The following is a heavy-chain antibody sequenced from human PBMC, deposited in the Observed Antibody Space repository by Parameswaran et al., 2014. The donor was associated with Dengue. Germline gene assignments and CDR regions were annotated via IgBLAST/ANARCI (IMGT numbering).Heavy chain of an antibody. CDR1: GFTFSNYA. D-gene: IGHD2-2*01. J-gene: IGHJ4*02. V-gene: IGHV3-64D*06. Sequence: QAGGSLRLSCSASGFTFSNYAMHWVRQAPGKGLEYVSAISDTGGSTYSADSVKGRFTISRDNSNNTLYLQMSSLRTEDTAVYYCVKGRVGVVPAAGGVRDWGQGTPVTVSS. CDR2: ISDTGGST. CDR3: VKGRVGVVPAAGGVRD.